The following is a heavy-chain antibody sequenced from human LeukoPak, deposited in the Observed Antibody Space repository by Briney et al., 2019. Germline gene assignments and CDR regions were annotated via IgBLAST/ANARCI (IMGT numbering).Heavy chain of an antibody. D-gene: IGHD3-10*01. Sequence: GGSLRLSCAAFGFTFDDYAMHWVRQVPGKGLEWVSGISWNSGTTGYADSMKGRFTISRDNAKNSLFLQMNSLRAEDTAMYYCARARGLGPGGWFDPWGQGTLVTVSS. J-gene: IGHJ5*02. V-gene: IGHV3-9*01. CDR2: ISWNSGTT. CDR3: ARARGLGPGGWFDP. CDR1: GFTFDDYA.